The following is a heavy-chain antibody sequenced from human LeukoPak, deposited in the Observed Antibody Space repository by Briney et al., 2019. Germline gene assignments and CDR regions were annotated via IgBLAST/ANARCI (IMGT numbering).Heavy chain of an antibody. CDR1: GGTFSSYA. Sequence: ASVKVSCKASGGTFSSYAISWARQAPGQGLEWMGWISGYNGDTSYTQKLQGRVTMTTDTSTSTAYMELRSLRSDDTAVYYCARDGGYSVYDKIDYWGQGTLVTVSS. J-gene: IGHJ4*02. CDR3: ARDGGYSVYDKIDY. D-gene: IGHD5/OR15-5a*01. V-gene: IGHV1-18*01. CDR2: ISGYNGDT.